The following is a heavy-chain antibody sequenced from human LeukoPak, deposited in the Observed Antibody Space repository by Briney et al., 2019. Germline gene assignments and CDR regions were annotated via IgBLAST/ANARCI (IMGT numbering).Heavy chain of an antibody. Sequence: SETLSLTCGVYGGSFSNYYSSWIRQSPAKGLRWIGIIDDSGATTYTPSLKSRVTISADTSKSQVSLRLTSVTAADTAVYYCARAYSKSSPFDYWGQGTQVTVSS. D-gene: IGHD6-6*01. CDR2: IDDSGAT. CDR1: GGSFSNYY. V-gene: IGHV4-34*01. CDR3: ARAYSKSSPFDY. J-gene: IGHJ4*02.